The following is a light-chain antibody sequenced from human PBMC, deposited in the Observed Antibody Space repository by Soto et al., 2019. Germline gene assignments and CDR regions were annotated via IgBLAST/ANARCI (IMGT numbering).Light chain of an antibody. V-gene: IGLV2-14*01. J-gene: IGLJ3*02. CDR2: EVS. CDR3: SSYTISTNWV. CDR1: SSDVGAYNY. Sequence: QSALTQPASVSGSPGQSITISCTGTSSDVGAYNYVSWYQQHPGKAPKLMIYEVSNRPSGVSNRFSGSKSGNTASLTISGLQAEDEADYYCSSYTISTNWVFGGGTKLTVL.